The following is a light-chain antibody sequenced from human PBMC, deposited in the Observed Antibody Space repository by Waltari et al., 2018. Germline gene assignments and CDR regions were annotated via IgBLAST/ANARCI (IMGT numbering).Light chain of an antibody. CDR1: SSNIGSNY. Sequence: QSVLTQPPSASGTPGQRVTISCSGSSSNIGSNYVYCYQQLPGAAPKLLIYSNKQRPSGVPDRFSGSKSGTSASLAISGLRSEDEADYYCAAWDDSLSGVVFGGGTKLTVL. CDR3: AAWDDSLSGVV. CDR2: SNK. J-gene: IGLJ2*01. V-gene: IGLV1-47*02.